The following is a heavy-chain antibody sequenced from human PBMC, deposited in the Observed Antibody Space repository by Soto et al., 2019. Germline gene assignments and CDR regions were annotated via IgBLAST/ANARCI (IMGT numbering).Heavy chain of an antibody. J-gene: IGHJ4*02. D-gene: IGHD1-26*01. CDR3: ARVPREMGPYYFDY. V-gene: IGHV4-31*03. CDR1: GGSISSGGYY. CDR2: IYYSGST. Sequence: QVQLQESGPGLVKPSQTLSLTCTVSGGSISSGGYYWSWIRQHPGKGLEWIGYIYYSGSTYYNPSLKSRVTISVDTSKNQFSPKLSSVTAADTAVYYCARVPREMGPYYFDYWGQGTLVTVSS.